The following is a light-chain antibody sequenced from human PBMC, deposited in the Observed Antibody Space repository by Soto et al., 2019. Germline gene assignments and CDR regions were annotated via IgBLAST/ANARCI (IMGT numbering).Light chain of an antibody. CDR1: QTVSDD. Sequence: IVITQSPATLFVSPGERATLSCWASQTVSDDLAWYQQKPGQAPRLLIYGASTRATDIPARFSGGGSGTEFPLTISSLQSEDSAIYYCQQYHDWPPITFGPGTKVNI. V-gene: IGKV3-15*01. CDR2: GAS. J-gene: IGKJ3*01. CDR3: QQYHDWPPIT.